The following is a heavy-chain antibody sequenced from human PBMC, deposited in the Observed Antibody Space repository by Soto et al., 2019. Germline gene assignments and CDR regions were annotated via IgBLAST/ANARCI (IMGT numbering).Heavy chain of an antibody. CDR1: DVSVGIDAYY. CDR2: VSHRGNT. D-gene: IGHD3-16*02. J-gene: IGHJ4*02. Sequence: PSETLSLTCAISDVSVGIDAYYWSWIRQHPGKGLEWVGFVSHRGNTYYNPSLKSRLTLSVDMSKNQFFLHLTSVTAADTAVYFCARYRFTDAWSKFDYWGQGTMVTVSS. V-gene: IGHV4-31*11. CDR3: ARYRFTDAWSKFDY.